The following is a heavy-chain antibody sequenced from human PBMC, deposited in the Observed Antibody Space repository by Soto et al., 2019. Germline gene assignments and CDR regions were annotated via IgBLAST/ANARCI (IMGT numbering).Heavy chain of an antibody. CDR3: TRPCYGDYLEEDGMDV. J-gene: IGHJ6*02. D-gene: IGHD4-17*01. V-gene: IGHV3-73*02. CDR2: IRSKANSYAT. CDR1: GFTFSGSA. Sequence: EVQLVESGGGLVQPGGSLKLSCAASGFTFSGSAMHWVRQASGKGLEWVGRIRSKANSYATAYAASVKGRFTISRDDSKNTAYLQMNSLKTEDTAVYDCTRPCYGDYLEEDGMDVWGHGTTVTVSS.